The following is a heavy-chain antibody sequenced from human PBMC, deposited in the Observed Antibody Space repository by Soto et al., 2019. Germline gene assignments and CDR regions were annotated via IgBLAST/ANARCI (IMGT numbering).Heavy chain of an antibody. D-gene: IGHD3-16*01. Sequence: EVQLVESGGGLVKPGGSLRLSCAASGFTFSNAWMSWVRQAPGKGLEWVGRIKSKTDGGTTDYGAPVKGRFTISRDDSRTTLYLQRNSLKTEDTAVYSCTTSEYWGGYWGQGTLVTVSS. J-gene: IGHJ4*02. CDR2: IKSKTDGGTT. CDR1: GFTFSNAW. V-gene: IGHV3-15*01. CDR3: TTSEYWGGY.